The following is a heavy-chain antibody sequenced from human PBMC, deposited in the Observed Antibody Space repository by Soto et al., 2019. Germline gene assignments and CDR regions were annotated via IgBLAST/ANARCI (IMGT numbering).Heavy chain of an antibody. CDR1: GGTIIRGGYS. D-gene: IGHD4-17*01. V-gene: IGHV4-30-2*01. J-gene: IGHJ1*01. CDR2: IYHSGST. Sequence: SETLSHTYAVSGGTIIRGGYSWSWIRQPPGKGLEWIGYIYHSGSTYYNPSLKSRVTISVDRSKNQFALKLSSVTAADTAVYYCARYILVYGDYGGPYF. CDR3: ARYILVYGDYGGPYF.